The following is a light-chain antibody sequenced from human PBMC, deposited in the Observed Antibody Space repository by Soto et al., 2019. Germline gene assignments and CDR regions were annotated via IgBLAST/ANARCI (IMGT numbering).Light chain of an antibody. CDR2: RND. V-gene: IGLV1-47*01. CDR1: SSNIGSNY. Sequence: QSVLTHPPSSSGTPGQRVTISCSGSSSNIGSNYVYWYQQLPGTAPKLLVYRNDQRPSGVPDRFSGSKSGTSASLAISGLRSEDEADYYCAAWDDSLSAHVFGTGTKVTVL. CDR3: AAWDDSLSAHV. J-gene: IGLJ1*01.